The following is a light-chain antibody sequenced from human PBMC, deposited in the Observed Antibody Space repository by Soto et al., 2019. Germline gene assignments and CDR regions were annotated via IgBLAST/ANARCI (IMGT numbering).Light chain of an antibody. CDR1: SSNIGSNT. Sequence: ELTQPPSASGTPGQRVTISCSGSSSNIGSNTVNWYQQLPGTAPKLLIYSNNQRPSGVPDRFSGSKSGTSASLAISGLQSEDEADYYCAAWDDSLNGVVFGGGTKVTVL. V-gene: IGLV1-44*01. J-gene: IGLJ2*01. CDR2: SNN. CDR3: AAWDDSLNGVV.